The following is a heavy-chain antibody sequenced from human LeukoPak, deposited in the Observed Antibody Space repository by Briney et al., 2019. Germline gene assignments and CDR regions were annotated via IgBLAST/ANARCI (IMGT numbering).Heavy chain of an antibody. CDR2: ISGTSTAI. CDR1: GFTFSSSN. Sequence: GGSLRLSCAASGFTFSSSNMHWVRQAPGKGLEWVSFISGTSTAIYYADSVKGRFTISRDIARKSLYLQMNSLRDEDTAVYYCAGGGSCCFDIWGQGTMVTVSS. D-gene: IGHD2-15*01. J-gene: IGHJ3*02. CDR3: AGGGSCCFDI. V-gene: IGHV3-48*02.